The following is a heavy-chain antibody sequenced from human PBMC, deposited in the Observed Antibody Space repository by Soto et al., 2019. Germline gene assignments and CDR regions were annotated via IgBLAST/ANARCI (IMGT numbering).Heavy chain of an antibody. CDR1: GGSISSYY. V-gene: IGHV4-59*08. J-gene: IGHJ4*01. CDR2: IYYSGST. D-gene: IGHD2-2*01. Sequence: SETLSLTCTVAGGSISSYYWSWIRQPPGKGLEWIGYIYYSGSTNYNPSLKSRVTISVDTSKNQFSLKLSSVTAADTAVYYCARRYVSCFDYWDNGTLFTLAS. CDR3: ARRYVSCFDY.